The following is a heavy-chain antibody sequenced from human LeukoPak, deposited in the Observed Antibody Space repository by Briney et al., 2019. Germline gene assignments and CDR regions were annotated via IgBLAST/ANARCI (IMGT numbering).Heavy chain of an antibody. CDR1: GFTFSSYG. V-gene: IGHV3-30*18. CDR2: ISYDGSKK. J-gene: IGHJ6*03. D-gene: IGHD1-26*01. CDR3: AKDGVFRATYYYHMDV. Sequence: PGRSLRLSCAASGFTFSSYGMHWVRQAPGKGLEWVAVISYDGSKKYFADSVMGRFTISRDNSKKTLYLQMNSLRAEDTAVYYCAKDGVFRATYYYHMDVWGKGTTVTVSS.